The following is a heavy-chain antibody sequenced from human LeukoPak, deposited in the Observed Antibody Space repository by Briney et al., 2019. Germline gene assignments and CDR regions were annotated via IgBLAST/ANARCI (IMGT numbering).Heavy chain of an antibody. CDR1: GDSISSGGYY. Sequence: PSETLSLTCTVSGDSISSGGYYWSWIRQHPGKGLEWIGYIYYSGNTYYNPSLKSRATISADTSKNQLSLKVSSVTAADTAVYYCARVPAKLRSVTNWRSLLVDYYYYGMDVWGQGTTVTVSS. V-gene: IGHV4-31*03. CDR2: IYYSGNT. J-gene: IGHJ6*02. D-gene: IGHD1-20*01. CDR3: ARVPAKLRSVTNWRSLLVDYYYYGMDV.